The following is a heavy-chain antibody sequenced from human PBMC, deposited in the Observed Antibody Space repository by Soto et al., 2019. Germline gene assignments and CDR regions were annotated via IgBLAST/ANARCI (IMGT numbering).Heavy chain of an antibody. CDR2: ISGSGGST. CDR1: GFTFSSYA. CDR3: VKVGDYAVLIVFDC. J-gene: IGHJ4*02. D-gene: IGHD3-9*01. Sequence: EVQLLESGGGLVQPGGSLRLSCAASGFTFSSYAMSWVRQAPGKGLEWVSAISGSGGSTYYADSVKGRFTISRDNSKNTLCLQVNSLGAEDTAVYYWVKVGDYAVLIVFDCWGKGPRVTVSS. V-gene: IGHV3-23*01.